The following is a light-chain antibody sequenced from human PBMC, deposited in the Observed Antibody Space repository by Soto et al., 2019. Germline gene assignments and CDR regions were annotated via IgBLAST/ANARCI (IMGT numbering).Light chain of an antibody. Sequence: EIVMTQSPASLSVSPGERATLSCRASQSVNSNLAWYQQKPGQPPRLLIYGASAMATGIPARFSGSGSGTEFNLTLTSLQSEAAAVYYCQQYNNWPAQIFGGGTKVEIK. CDR1: QSVNSN. CDR2: GAS. CDR3: QQYNNWPAQI. V-gene: IGKV3-15*01. J-gene: IGKJ4*01.